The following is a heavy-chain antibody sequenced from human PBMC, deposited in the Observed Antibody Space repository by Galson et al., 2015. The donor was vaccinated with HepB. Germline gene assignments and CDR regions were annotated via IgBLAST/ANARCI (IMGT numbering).Heavy chain of an antibody. CDR3: ARVVPAAIVDY. V-gene: IGHV3-48*04. CDR1: GFTFSSYS. D-gene: IGHD2-2*01. CDR2: ISSSSSTI. Sequence: SLRLSCAASGFTFSSYSMNWVRQAPGKGLEWVSYISSSSSTIYYADSVKGRFTISRDNAKNSLYLQMNSLRAEDTAVYYCARVVPAAIVDYWGQGTLVTVSS. J-gene: IGHJ4*02.